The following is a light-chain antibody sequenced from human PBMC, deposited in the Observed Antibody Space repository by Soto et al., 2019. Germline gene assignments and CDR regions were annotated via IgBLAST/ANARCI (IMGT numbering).Light chain of an antibody. J-gene: IGKJ1*01. CDR2: DAS. V-gene: IGKV1-5*01. CDR1: QGISSW. Sequence: DIPMTQTPSIPSASVGDKITVTCPASQGISSWLAWYQQKAGKAPKLLIYDASNLESGVPSRFSGSGSGTEFTLTISSLQPDDFATYYCQQYINYPRTFGQGTKVDIK. CDR3: QQYINYPRT.